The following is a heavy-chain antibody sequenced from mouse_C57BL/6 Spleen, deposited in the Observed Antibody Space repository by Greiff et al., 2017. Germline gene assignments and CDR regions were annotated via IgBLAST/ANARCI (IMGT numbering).Heavy chain of an antibody. Sequence: QVHVQQSGAELVKPGASVKLSCKASGYTFTSYWMHWVKQRPGQGLEWIGMIHPNSGSTNYNEKFKSKATLTVDKSSSTAYMQLSSLTSEDSAVYYCARGRTVEYYFDYRGQGTTLTVAS. CDR2: IHPNSGST. V-gene: IGHV1-64*01. J-gene: IGHJ2*01. CDR1: GYTFTSYW. D-gene: IGHD1-1*01. CDR3: ARGRTVEYYFDY.